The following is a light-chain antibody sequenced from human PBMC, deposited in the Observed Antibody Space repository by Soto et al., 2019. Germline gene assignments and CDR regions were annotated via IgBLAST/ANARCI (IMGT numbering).Light chain of an antibody. V-gene: IGLV2-14*01. J-gene: IGLJ3*02. CDR1: YSDVGGYNY. CDR2: EVS. Sequence: QSVLTQPASVSGSPGQSITISCTGTYSDVGGYNYVSWYQQHPGKAPKLMIYEVSNRPSGVSNRFSGSKSGNTASLTISGLQAEDEADYYCSSYSSSTTLVFGGGTKVTV. CDR3: SSYSSSTTLV.